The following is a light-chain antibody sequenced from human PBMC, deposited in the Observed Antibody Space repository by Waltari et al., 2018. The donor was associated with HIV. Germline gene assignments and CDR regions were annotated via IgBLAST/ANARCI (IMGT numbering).Light chain of an antibody. CDR2: WAS. J-gene: IGKJ2*03. V-gene: IGKV4-1*01. CDR3: QQYYSTQYS. CDR1: QSLLYTSKNKNY. Sequence: DIVMTQSPDSLAVSLGERATINCRSSQSLLYTSKNKNYLAWYQQRPGQPPKLLIYWASTRDSGVPVRFSGSGSGTDFTLTISSLQAEDVAVYYCQQYYSTQYSFGQGTKLEIK.